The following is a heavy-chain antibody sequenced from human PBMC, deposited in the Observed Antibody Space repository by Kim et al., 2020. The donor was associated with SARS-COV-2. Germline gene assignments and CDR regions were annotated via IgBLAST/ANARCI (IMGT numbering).Heavy chain of an antibody. V-gene: IGHV3-23*02. J-gene: IGHJ4*02. CDR3: AKPAVGRGKSFGFDS. D-gene: IGHD5-18*01. Sequence: GDSVKARLTISRDNSKNTVRLQMDSLRAEDTAVYYCAKPAVGRGKSFGFDSWGQGTLVTVSS.